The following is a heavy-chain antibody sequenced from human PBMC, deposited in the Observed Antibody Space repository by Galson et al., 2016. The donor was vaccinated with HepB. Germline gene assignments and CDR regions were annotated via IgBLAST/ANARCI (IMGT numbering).Heavy chain of an antibody. J-gene: IGHJ4*02. CDR2: ISSGGST. CDR3: ARRDGDMQPADY. Sequence: SLRLSCAASGFTPRIYHMTWVRQAPGKGLEWVSAISSGGSTYYADSVKGRFSISRDNSKNILYLQMNSLRVEDTAVYYCARRDGDMQPADYWGQGTLVTVSS. CDR1: GFTPRIYH. V-gene: IGHV3-23*01. D-gene: IGHD5-24*01.